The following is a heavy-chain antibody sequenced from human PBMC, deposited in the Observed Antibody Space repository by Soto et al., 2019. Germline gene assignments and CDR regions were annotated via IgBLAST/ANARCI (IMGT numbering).Heavy chain of an antibody. Sequence: ASVKVSCKASGYTFTNYVMYWVRQAPGQSLEWMGWINAASGDTKYSQKFQDRVTLTRDTSATTVFMEMSSLRFEDTAVYYCARGRASFNLDNWGQGTPVTVSS. J-gene: IGHJ4*02. D-gene: IGHD3-16*02. V-gene: IGHV1-3*01. CDR2: INAASGDT. CDR3: ARGRASFNLDN. CDR1: GYTFTNYV.